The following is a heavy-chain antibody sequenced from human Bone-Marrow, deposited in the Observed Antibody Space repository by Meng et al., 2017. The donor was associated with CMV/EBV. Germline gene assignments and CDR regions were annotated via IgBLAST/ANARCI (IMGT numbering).Heavy chain of an antibody. CDR1: GGSVSSGSYY. Sequence: SEPLSLTCTVSGGSVSSGSYYWSWIRQPPGKGLEWIGSIYHSGSTYYNPSLKSRVTISVDTSKNQFSLKLSSVTAADTAVYYCAREGPYVDTAMVYGMDVWGQGTTVTVSS. V-gene: IGHV4-39*07. CDR2: IYHSGST. CDR3: AREGPYVDTAMVYGMDV. J-gene: IGHJ6*02. D-gene: IGHD5-18*01.